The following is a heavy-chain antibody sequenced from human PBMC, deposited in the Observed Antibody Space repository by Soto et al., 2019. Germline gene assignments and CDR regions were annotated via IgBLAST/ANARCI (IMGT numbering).Heavy chain of an antibody. D-gene: IGHD6-6*01. V-gene: IGHV4-4*07. CDR1: GGSVSSNY. Sequence: SETLSLICTVSGGSVSSNYWTWIRQPAGKGLEWIGRMYISGTTDYNPSLKGRVTMSVDTSKNQFSLTLTSVTAADTAVYYCARERAAPSWIDPWGRGTLVTVSS. J-gene: IGHJ5*02. CDR2: MYISGTT. CDR3: ARERAAPSWIDP.